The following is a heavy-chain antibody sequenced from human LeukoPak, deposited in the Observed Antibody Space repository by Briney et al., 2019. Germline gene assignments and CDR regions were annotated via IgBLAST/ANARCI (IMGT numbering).Heavy chain of an antibody. V-gene: IGHV3-21*01. J-gene: IGHJ4*02. CDR1: GFKFSSYS. D-gene: IGHD3-10*02. CDR3: ARGTMFPYYFDY. Sequence: SGGSLRLSCSASGFKFSSYSMKWVRQAPGKGLEWVSFISTSSSYIYYADSLKGRFTISRDNAKNSLYLQINSLRAEDTAVYYCARGTMFPYYFDYWGQGTLVTVSS. CDR2: ISTSSSYI.